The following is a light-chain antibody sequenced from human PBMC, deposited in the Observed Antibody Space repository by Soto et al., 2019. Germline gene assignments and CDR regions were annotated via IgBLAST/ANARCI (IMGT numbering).Light chain of an antibody. J-gene: IGLJ1*01. V-gene: IGLV2-18*02. Sequence: QSVLTQPPSVSGSPGQAVTISCSGTSSDVGSYNRVSWYQQPPGTAPKLILYDVSNRPSGVSDRFSGSKSGNTASLTISGLQAEDEADYYCSSFTSSSTDVFGTGTKLTVL. CDR2: DVS. CDR1: SSDVGSYNR. CDR3: SSFTSSSTDV.